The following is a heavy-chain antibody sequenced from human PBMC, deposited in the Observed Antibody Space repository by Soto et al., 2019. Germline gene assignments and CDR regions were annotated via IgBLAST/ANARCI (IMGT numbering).Heavy chain of an antibody. CDR1: DVSLSDYC. CDR2: INHLGSI. J-gene: IGHJ6*03. CDR3: ARGGISHWAYFYYMDV. D-gene: IGHD2-21*01. V-gene: IGHV4-34*01. Sequence: PSETLCLTSVVFDVSLSDYCCSWIRKPPGMALEWIGEINHLGSINYNPSLKSRVTMSVDTSKNQFSLTLNSVTAADTATYYCARGGISHWAYFYYMDVWDRGTTVTV.